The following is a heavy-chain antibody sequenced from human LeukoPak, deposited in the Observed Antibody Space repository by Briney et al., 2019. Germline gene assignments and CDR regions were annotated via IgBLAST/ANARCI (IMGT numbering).Heavy chain of an antibody. CDR1: GGSISSGDYY. CDR3: ARVLLWFGELCLFDY. V-gene: IGHV4-30-4*01. D-gene: IGHD3-10*01. Sequence: SETLSLTCTVSGGSISSGDYYWSWIRQPPGKGLEWIGYIYYSGSTYYNPSLKSRVTISVDTSKNQFSLKLSSVTAADTAVYYCARVLLWFGELCLFDYWGQGTLVTVSS. J-gene: IGHJ4*02. CDR2: IYYSGST.